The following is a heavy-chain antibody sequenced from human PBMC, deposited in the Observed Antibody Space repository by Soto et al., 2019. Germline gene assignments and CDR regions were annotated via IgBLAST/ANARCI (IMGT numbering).Heavy chain of an antibody. D-gene: IGHD3-10*01. CDR1: GGSIGSSNW. CDR3: ARVSITMVRGAPEQDY. V-gene: IGHV4-4*02. J-gene: IGHJ4*02. CDR2: SYHSGST. Sequence: QVQLQESGPGLVKPSGTLSLTIAGSGGSIGSSNWWSWVRQPPGQGLEWIGESYHSGSTNYNPALKSRVTISVDKSKNQFSLKLSYVTAADTAVYYCARVSITMVRGAPEQDYWGQGTMVTVSS.